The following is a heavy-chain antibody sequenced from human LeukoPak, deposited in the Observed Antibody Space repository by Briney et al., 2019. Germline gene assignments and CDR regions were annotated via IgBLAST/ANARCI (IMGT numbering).Heavy chain of an antibody. V-gene: IGHV5-51*01. Sequence: GESLKISCKGSGYSFTSYWIGWVRQMPGKGLDWMGIIYPGDSDTRYSPSFQGQVTISADKSISTAYLQWSSLKASDTAMYYCARQTEASYYDLWSGYHRSYYFDYWGQGTLVTVSS. D-gene: IGHD3-3*01. J-gene: IGHJ4*02. CDR2: IYPGDSDT. CDR3: ARQTEASYYDLWSGYHRSYYFDY. CDR1: GYSFTSYW.